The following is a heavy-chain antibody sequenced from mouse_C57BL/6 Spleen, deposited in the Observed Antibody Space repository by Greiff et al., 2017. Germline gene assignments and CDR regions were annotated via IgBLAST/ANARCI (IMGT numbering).Heavy chain of an antibody. CDR3: ATDGYYVGY. D-gene: IGHD2-3*01. V-gene: IGHV1-64*01. J-gene: IGHJ2*01. CDR1: GYTFTGYC. CDR2: IHPNSGST. Sequence: QVQLQQPGAELVKPGASVKLSCTASGYTFTGYCMHWVKQRPEQGLEWIGMIHPNSGSTNYNEKFQSKDTLTADKSSSTAYMQLSSLTSEDSAVYYCATDGYYVGYWGQGTTLTVSS.